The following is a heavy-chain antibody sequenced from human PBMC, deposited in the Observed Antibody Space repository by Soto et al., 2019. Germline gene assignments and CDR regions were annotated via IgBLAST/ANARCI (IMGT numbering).Heavy chain of an antibody. Sequence: PSETLSLTCAVSGYSISSGYYWGWHRQPPGKGLEWSGSIDHGGSTYYNPSLNSRVTLSIDMTTNHVSLILNSVTAAYTAVYYCARVGPWVPSYYDSSPYTFAASFDPWGQGTLVTVSS. D-gene: IGHD3-22*01. CDR1: GYSISSGYY. J-gene: IGHJ5*02. CDR3: ARVGPWVPSYYDSSPYTFAASFDP. V-gene: IGHV4-38-2*01. CDR2: IDHGGST.